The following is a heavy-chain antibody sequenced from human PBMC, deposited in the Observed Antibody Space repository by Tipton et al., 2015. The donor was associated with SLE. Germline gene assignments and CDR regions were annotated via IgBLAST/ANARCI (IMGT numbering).Heavy chain of an antibody. CDR3: ARQSFGGSWEFDY. J-gene: IGHJ4*02. CDR1: GDSISNYY. Sequence: TLSLTCTVSGDSISNYYWSWIRQPPGKGLEWIGHIYSSGSTNYNPSLKSRVIISADTSKSRFSLKVTSVTAADTAVYYCARQSFGGSWEFDYWGQGKLVTVSS. CDR2: IYSSGST. V-gene: IGHV4-59*08. D-gene: IGHD1-26*01.